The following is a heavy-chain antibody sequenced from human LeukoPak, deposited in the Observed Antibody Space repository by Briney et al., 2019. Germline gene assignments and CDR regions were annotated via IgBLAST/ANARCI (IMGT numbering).Heavy chain of an antibody. CDR2: IIPIFGIA. J-gene: IGHJ5*02. Sequence: GAPVKVSCKASGGTFSSYAISWVRQAPGQGLEWMGRIIPIFGIANYAQKFQGRVTITADKSTSTAYMELSSLRSEDTAVYYCARGSGIAAAGTTDEDWFDPWGQGTLVTVSS. D-gene: IGHD6-13*01. CDR3: ARGSGIAAAGTTDEDWFDP. CDR1: GGTFSSYA. V-gene: IGHV1-69*04.